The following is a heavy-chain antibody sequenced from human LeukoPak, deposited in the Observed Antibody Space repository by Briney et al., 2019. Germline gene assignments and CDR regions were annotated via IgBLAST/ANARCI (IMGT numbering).Heavy chain of an antibody. D-gene: IGHD2-15*01. V-gene: IGHV4-61*09. CDR3: ARSRRRRLRSVVAAKWDIGAFDI. CDR2: INHSGST. J-gene: IGHJ3*02. Sequence: SQTLSLTCTVSGGSISSGSYYWSWIRQPAGKGLEWIGEINHSGSTNYNPSLKSRVTISVDTSKNQFSLKLSSVTAADTAVYYCARSRRRRLRSVVAAKWDIGAFDIWGQGTMVTVSS. CDR1: GGSISSGSYY.